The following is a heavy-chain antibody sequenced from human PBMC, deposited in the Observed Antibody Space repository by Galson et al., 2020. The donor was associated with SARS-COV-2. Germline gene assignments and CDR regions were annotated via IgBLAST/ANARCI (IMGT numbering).Heavy chain of an antibody. CDR2: INPNSGGT. J-gene: IGHJ6*02. Sequence: ASVKVSCKASGYTFTDYYMHWVRLAPGQGLEWMGWINPNSGGTNYAQKFQGRVTMTRDTSIRTAYMEVSRLRSDDTAVYYCARLRYYDVLTGYIVDVWGQGTMVTVSS. D-gene: IGHD3-9*01. CDR3: ARLRYYDVLTGYIVDV. V-gene: IGHV1-2*02. CDR1: GYTFTDYY.